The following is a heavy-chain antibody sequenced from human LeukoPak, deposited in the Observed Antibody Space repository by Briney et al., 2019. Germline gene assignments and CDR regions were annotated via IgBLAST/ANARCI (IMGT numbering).Heavy chain of an antibody. J-gene: IGHJ5*02. CDR2: IYYSGST. CDR3: ARGKVPDP. CDR1: GGSISSSSYY. D-gene: IGHD1-14*01. Sequence: SETLSLTCTVSGGSISSSSYYWGWIRQPPGKGLEWIGSIYYSGSTYYNPSLKSRVTVSLDTSKNKFFLILSSVTVADTAVYYCARGKVPDPWGQGTLVTVSS. V-gene: IGHV4-39*07.